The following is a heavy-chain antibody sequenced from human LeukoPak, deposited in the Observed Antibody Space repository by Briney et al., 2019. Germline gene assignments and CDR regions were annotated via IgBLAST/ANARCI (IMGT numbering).Heavy chain of an antibody. CDR3: AGGYCSGGSCYSDDY. D-gene: IGHD2-15*01. J-gene: IGHJ4*02. CDR1: GYTFTSYG. CDR2: ISAYNGNT. V-gene: IGHV1-18*01. Sequence: ASVKVSCKASGYTFTSYGISWVRQAPGQRLEWMGWISAYNGNTNYAQKLQGRVTMTTDTSTSTAYMELRSLRSDDTAVYYCAGGYCSGGSCYSDDYWGQGTLVTVSS.